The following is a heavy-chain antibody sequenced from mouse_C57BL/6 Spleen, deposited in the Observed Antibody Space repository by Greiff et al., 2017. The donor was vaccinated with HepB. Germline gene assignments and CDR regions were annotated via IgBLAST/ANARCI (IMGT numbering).Heavy chain of an antibody. Sequence: QVQLQQPGAELVMPGASVKLSCKASGYTFTSYWMHWVKQRPGQGLEWIGEIDPSDSYTNYNQKFKGKSTLTVDKSSSTAYMQLSSLTSEDSAVYYCARGVAPLFDYWGQGTTLTVPS. V-gene: IGHV1-69*01. D-gene: IGHD1-1*02. CDR1: GYTFTSYW. CDR3: ARGVAPLFDY. J-gene: IGHJ2*01. CDR2: IDPSDSYT.